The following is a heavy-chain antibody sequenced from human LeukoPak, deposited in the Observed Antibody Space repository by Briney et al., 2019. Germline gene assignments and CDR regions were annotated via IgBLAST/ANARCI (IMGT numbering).Heavy chain of an antibody. CDR2: IYHSGST. J-gene: IGHJ6*02. CDR1: GGSISSGGYS. V-gene: IGHV4-30-2*01. Sequence: PSETLSLTCAVSGGSISSGGYSWSWIRQPPGKGLEWIGYIYHSGSTYYNPSLKSRVTVSVDTSKKQFSLNLRSVTAADTAVYYCARGLHYNILTGGMDVWGQGTTVIVSS. CDR3: ARGLHYNILTGGMDV. D-gene: IGHD3-9*01.